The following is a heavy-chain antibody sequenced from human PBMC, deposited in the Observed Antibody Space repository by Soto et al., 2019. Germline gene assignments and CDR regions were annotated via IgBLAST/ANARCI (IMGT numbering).Heavy chain of an antibody. CDR3: ARDLAYFYGSGAPFYYGMDV. Sequence: EVQLVESGGGLVQPGGSLRLSCAASGFTFSNYDMHWVRQATGKGLEWVSAIGTAGDTYYPGSVKGRFTSSRENAKNSLYLQMNSLRAEDTAVYYCARDLAYFYGSGAPFYYGMDVWGRGTTVTVSS. V-gene: IGHV3-13*01. D-gene: IGHD3-10*01. CDR1: GFTFSNYD. CDR2: IGTAGDT. J-gene: IGHJ6*02.